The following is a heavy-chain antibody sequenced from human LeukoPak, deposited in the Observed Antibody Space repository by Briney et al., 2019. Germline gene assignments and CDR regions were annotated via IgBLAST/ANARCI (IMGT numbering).Heavy chain of an antibody. J-gene: IGHJ6*02. CDR1: GFTFSSYW. CDR2: IKQDGSGK. D-gene: IGHD1-26*01. V-gene: IGHV3-7*01. CDR3: ARPQRPWVYYGMDV. Sequence: GGSLRLSCAASGFTFSSYWMSWVRQAPGKGLEWVANIKQDGSGKYYVDSVKGRFTISRDNAKNSLYLQMNSLRAEDTAVYYCARPQRPWVYYGMDVWGQGTTVTVSS.